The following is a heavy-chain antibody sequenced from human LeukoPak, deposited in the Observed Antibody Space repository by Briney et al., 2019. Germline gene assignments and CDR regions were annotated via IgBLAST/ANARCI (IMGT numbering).Heavy chain of an antibody. CDR3: ASLWFGELLSQDY. D-gene: IGHD3-10*01. CDR1: GGCFSGYY. J-gene: IGHJ4*02. Sequence: PSETLSLTCAVYGGCFSGYYWSWIRQPPGEGLEGIGEINHSGSTNYNPSLKSRVTISVDTSKNQFSLKLSSVTAADTAVYYCASLWFGELLSQDYWGQGTLVTVSS. V-gene: IGHV4-34*01. CDR2: INHSGST.